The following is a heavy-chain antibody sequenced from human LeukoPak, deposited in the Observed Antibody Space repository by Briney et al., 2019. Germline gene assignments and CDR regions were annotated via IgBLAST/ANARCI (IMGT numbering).Heavy chain of an antibody. Sequence: PGGSLRLSCAASGFTFSSYAMSWVRQAPGKGLEWVSAISGSGGSAYYADSVKGRFTISRDNSKNTLYLQMNSLRAEDTAVYYCASQTYYYDSSGYPPAGYWGKGTLVTVSS. V-gene: IGHV3-23*01. CDR1: GFTFSSYA. CDR3: ASQTYYYDSSGYPPAGY. D-gene: IGHD3-22*01. CDR2: ISGSGGSA. J-gene: IGHJ4*02.